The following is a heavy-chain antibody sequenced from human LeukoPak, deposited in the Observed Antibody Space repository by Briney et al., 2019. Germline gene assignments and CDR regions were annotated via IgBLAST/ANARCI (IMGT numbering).Heavy chain of an antibody. Sequence: ASVKVSCKASGYTFTSYYMHWVRQAPGQGLEWMGIINPSGGSTSYAQKFQGRVTMTRDMSTSTVYMELSSLRSEDTAVYYCARGGSIMITFGGVIVFDYWGQGTLVTVSS. CDR1: GYTFTSYY. V-gene: IGHV1-46*01. CDR2: INPSGGST. D-gene: IGHD3-16*02. J-gene: IGHJ4*02. CDR3: ARGGSIMITFGGVIVFDY.